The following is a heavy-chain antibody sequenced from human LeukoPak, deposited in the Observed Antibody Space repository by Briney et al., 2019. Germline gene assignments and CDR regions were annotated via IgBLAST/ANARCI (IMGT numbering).Heavy chain of an antibody. J-gene: IGHJ4*02. D-gene: IGHD4-17*01. V-gene: IGHV4-59*02. CDR1: GGSVSSHY. Sequence: SKTLSLTCTVSGGSVSSHYWSWIRQPPGKALEWIGYVYHSGSTKFNPSVESRATISIETSKNQFSLKVTSVTAADTAVYYCARGNTVTDYFDYWGQGTLVSVSS. CDR2: VYHSGST. CDR3: ARGNTVTDYFDY.